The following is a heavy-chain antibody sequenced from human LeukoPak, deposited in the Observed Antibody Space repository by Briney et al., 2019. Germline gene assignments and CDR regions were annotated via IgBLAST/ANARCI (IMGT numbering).Heavy chain of an antibody. D-gene: IGHD6-13*01. Sequence: GGSLRLSCAASGFIFTSYGIHWVRQAPGKGLEWVAFIRYDGTNKYYADSVKGRFTISRDNSKNTLWLQMNSLRAEDTAVYYCAKDQRYTSRLGAFDIWGQGTMVTVSS. CDR3: AKDQRYTSRLGAFDI. J-gene: IGHJ3*02. CDR2: IRYDGTNK. V-gene: IGHV3-30*02. CDR1: GFIFTSYG.